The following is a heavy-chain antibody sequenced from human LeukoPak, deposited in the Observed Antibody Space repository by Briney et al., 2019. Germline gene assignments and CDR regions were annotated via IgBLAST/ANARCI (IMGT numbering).Heavy chain of an antibody. D-gene: IGHD1-26*01. Sequence: GASVKVSCKASGYTFTSYYMHWVRQAPGQGLEWMGIINPSGGSTSYAQKFQGRVTMTRDTSISTAYMELSRLRSDDTAVYYCARDTTPWDPGAFDIWGQGTMVTVSS. CDR1: GYTFTSYY. CDR3: ARDTTPWDPGAFDI. V-gene: IGHV1-46*01. CDR2: INPSGGST. J-gene: IGHJ3*02.